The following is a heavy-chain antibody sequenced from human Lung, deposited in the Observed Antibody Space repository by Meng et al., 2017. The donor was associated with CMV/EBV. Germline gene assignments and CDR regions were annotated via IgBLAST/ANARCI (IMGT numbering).Heavy chain of an antibody. V-gene: IGHV3-15*01. J-gene: IGHJ3*02. CDR2: IKTKTAGGTT. CDR1: FTFSNAW. Sequence: FTFSNAWVSWVRLPPGKGLEWVGRIKTKTAGGTTGYVAPVQGRFTISRDDSTNTLYLQINGLKTEDTGVYYCTTGDPHSNYHAFDIWGQGTKVTVSS. CDR3: TTGDPHSNYHAFDI. D-gene: IGHD4-11*01.